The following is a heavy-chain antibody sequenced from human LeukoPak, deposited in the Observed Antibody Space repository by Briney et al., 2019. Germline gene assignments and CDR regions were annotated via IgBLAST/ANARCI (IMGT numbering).Heavy chain of an antibody. J-gene: IGHJ4*02. Sequence: SETLSLTCTVSGGSISSSIYYWGWIRQPPGKGLEWIGSIYYSGSTYYNPSLKSRVTISVDTSKNQFSLKLSSVTAADTAVNYCARQNYCGGDCYPYYFDYWGQGTLVTVSS. D-gene: IGHD2-21*02. CDR3: ARQNYCGGDCYPYYFDY. V-gene: IGHV4-39*01. CDR2: IYYSGST. CDR1: GGSISSSIYY.